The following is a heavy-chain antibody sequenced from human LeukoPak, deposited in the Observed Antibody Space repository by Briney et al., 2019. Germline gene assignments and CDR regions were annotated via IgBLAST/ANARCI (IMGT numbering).Heavy chain of an antibody. V-gene: IGHV5-10-1*01. Sequence: GESLKISCHGSGYSFTSYWITWVRQMPGKGLEWMGTIDPSDSYTKYSPSFQGHVTISADKSISTAYLQWSSLRASDTAMYYCARREVAAPGGDHFDYWGQGTLVTVSS. CDR3: ARREVAAPGGDHFDY. D-gene: IGHD6-13*01. CDR2: IDPSDSYT. J-gene: IGHJ4*02. CDR1: GYSFTSYW.